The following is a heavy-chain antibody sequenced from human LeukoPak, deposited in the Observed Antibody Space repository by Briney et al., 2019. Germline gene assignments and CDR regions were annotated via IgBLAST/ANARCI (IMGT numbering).Heavy chain of an antibody. Sequence: VASVKVSCKASGYTFTGYYMHWVRQAPGQGLEWMGWINTNTGNPTYAQGFTGRFVFSLDTSVTTAYLQISSLRAEDTAVYYCARVIKYSFSVGCFDPWGQGTQVTVSS. CDR2: INTNTGNP. V-gene: IGHV7-4-1*02. CDR3: ARVIKYSFSVGCFDP. CDR1: GYTFTGYY. D-gene: IGHD1-26*01. J-gene: IGHJ5*02.